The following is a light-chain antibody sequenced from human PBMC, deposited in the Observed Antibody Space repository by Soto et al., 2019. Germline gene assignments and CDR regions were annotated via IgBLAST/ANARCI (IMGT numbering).Light chain of an antibody. CDR3: QQYNNWPPA. V-gene: IGKV3-15*01. J-gene: IGKJ1*01. CDR2: GAS. Sequence: EIVMAQSPATLSVSPGERATLSCRASQSVSGNLAWYQQQPGQAPRLLIYGASTRATGIPARFSGSGSGTEFTLTISSLQSEDFAVYYCQQYNNWPPAFGQGTKVEIK. CDR1: QSVSGN.